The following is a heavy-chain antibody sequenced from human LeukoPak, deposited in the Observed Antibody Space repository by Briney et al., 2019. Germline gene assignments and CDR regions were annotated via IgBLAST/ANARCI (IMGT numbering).Heavy chain of an antibody. Sequence: VQPGGSLRLSCAASGFTFSSYAMSWVRQAPGKGPEWVSGIGNSGDRTLYADSVKGRFTISRDNSKNTLYLQMNSLRVEDTALYYCAKGGVWGQGIAVTVSS. J-gene: IGHJ6*02. CDR1: GFTFSSYA. CDR2: IGNSGDRT. CDR3: AKGGV. V-gene: IGHV3-23*01.